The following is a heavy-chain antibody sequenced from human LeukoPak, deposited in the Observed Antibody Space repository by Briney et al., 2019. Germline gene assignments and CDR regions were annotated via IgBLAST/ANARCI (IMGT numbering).Heavy chain of an antibody. CDR3: AKGKYSGRYYFDY. Sequence: GGSLRLSCAASGFTFSSYAMSWVRQAPGKGLEWVSAISGSGGSTYYADSVKGRFTISRDSSKNTLYLQMNSLRAEDTAVYYCAKGKYSGRYYFDYWGQGTLVTVSS. D-gene: IGHD1-26*01. J-gene: IGHJ4*02. V-gene: IGHV3-23*01. CDR1: GFTFSSYA. CDR2: ISGSGGST.